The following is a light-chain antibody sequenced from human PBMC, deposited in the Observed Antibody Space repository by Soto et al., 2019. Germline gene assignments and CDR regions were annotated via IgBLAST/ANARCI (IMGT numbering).Light chain of an antibody. CDR2: STN. CDR1: SGSVSPSYY. Sequence: QAVVTQAPSFSVSPGGTVTLTCGLSSGSVSPSYYPSWYQQTPGQAPRTLIYSTNTRSSGVPDRFSGSILGNKAALTITGAQADDESDYYCVLYMGSGSWVFGGATKVTVL. V-gene: IGLV8-61*01. CDR3: VLYMGSGSWV. J-gene: IGLJ3*02.